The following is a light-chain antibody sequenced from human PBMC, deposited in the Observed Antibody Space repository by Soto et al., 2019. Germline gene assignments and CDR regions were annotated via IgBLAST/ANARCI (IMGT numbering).Light chain of an antibody. CDR2: EAA. Sequence: IQMTQSPSTLSASIGDTVTISCRASQSIYKWLAWYQQKPQKAPKVLIFEAAGLESGVSSRFRGSGSGTEFTLTISGLQPDDLATYYCQQYNSFPLTFGGGTTVEL. CDR1: QSIYKW. V-gene: IGKV1-5*01. CDR3: QQYNSFPLT. J-gene: IGKJ4*01.